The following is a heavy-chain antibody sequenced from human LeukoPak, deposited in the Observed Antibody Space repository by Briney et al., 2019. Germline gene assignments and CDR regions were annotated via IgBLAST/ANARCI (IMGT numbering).Heavy chain of an antibody. J-gene: IGHJ5*02. CDR1: GGSISSYY. CDR3: ARGGRVAAGNNWFDP. D-gene: IGHD6-13*01. Sequence: SETLSLTCTVSGGSISSYYWSWIRQPAGKGLEWIGRIYTSGSTNYNPSLKSRVTMSVDTSKNQFSLKLSSVTGADTAVYYCARGGRVAAGNNWFDPWGQGTLVTVSS. V-gene: IGHV4-4*07. CDR2: IYTSGST.